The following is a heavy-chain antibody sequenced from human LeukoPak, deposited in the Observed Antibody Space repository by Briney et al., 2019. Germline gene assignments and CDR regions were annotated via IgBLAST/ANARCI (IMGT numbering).Heavy chain of an antibody. Sequence: GGSLRLSCAASGFTLRSYAMSWVRQAPGKGLEWVSGISGGGGSTYYADSVKGRFTISRDSSKNTLLLQMNSLRAEDTAVYYCARQPDDSSGWNNGQDFFDYWGQGTLVTVSS. D-gene: IGHD6-19*01. CDR3: ARQPDDSSGWNNGQDFFDY. J-gene: IGHJ4*02. CDR1: GFTLRSYA. CDR2: ISGGGGST. V-gene: IGHV3-23*01.